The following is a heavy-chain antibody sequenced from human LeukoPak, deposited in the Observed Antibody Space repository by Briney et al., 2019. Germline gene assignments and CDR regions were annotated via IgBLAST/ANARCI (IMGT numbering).Heavy chain of an antibody. V-gene: IGHV4-31*03. J-gene: IGHJ4*02. CDR2: IYYSGTT. CDR3: ARQGYSYGPLGY. Sequence: SETLSLTCTVSGGSISSGDHFWSWIRQHPGKGLEWIGDIYYSGTTYYNPSLKSRVTISVDTSKNHFSLKLTSVTAADTAVYYCARQGYSYGPLGYWGQGTLVTVSS. D-gene: IGHD6-13*01. CDR1: GGSISSGDHF.